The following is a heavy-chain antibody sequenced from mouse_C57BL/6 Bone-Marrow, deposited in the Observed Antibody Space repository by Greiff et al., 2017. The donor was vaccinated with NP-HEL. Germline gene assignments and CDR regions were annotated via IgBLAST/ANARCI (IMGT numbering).Heavy chain of an antibody. D-gene: IGHD1-1*01. Sequence: QVQLKESGAELARPGASVKLSCKASGYTFTSYGISWVKQRTGQGLEWIGEIYPRSGNTYYNEKFKGKATLTADKSSSTAYMELRSLTSEDSAVYFCAREDYERGFAYWGQGTLVTVSA. CDR1: GYTFTSYG. CDR2: IYPRSGNT. J-gene: IGHJ3*01. V-gene: IGHV1-81*01. CDR3: AREDYERGFAY.